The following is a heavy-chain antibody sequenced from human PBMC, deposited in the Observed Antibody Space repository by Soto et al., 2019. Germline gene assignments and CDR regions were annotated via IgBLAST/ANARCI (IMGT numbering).Heavy chain of an antibody. CDR2: ISGIGGST. D-gene: IGHD6-13*01. J-gene: IGHJ4*02. Sequence: EVQLLESGGGLVQPGGSLRLSCAASRFTFTDYALSWVRQAPGKGLEWVATISGIGGSTYLADSVKGRLSISRDNSKNTVSLLMNSLRAEDTAVYFCARGSSGYISSWYYFDYWGRGTLVTVSS. CDR3: ARGSSGYISSWYYFDY. V-gene: IGHV3-23*01. CDR1: RFTFTDYA.